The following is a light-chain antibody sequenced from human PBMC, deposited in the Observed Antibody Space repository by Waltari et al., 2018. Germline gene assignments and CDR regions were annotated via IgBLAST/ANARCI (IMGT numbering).Light chain of an antibody. J-gene: IGLJ2*01. Sequence: SSELTQPPSVSVSPGQTARIPCSGDKLSSQYVYWYQQKPGQTPIILIRKDTERPSGVPERFSGSTSGTTVTLTITGVQPEDEADYYCQSAHPNTGVVFGGGTKLTVL. CDR3: QSAHPNTGVV. V-gene: IGLV3-25*03. CDR2: KDT. CDR1: KLSSQY.